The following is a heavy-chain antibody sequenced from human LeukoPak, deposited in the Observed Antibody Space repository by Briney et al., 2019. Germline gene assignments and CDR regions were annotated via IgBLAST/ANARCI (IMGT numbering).Heavy chain of an antibody. V-gene: IGHV3-48*02. J-gene: IGHJ6*02. CDR3: ARANGMDV. CDR1: GFTFSSYS. CDR2: ISSSSSTI. Sequence: GGSLRLSCTASGFTFSSYSMNWVRQAPGKGLEWVSYISSSSSTIYYADSVKGRFTISRDNAKNSLYLQMSSPRDEDTAVYYCARANGMDVWGQGTTVTVSS.